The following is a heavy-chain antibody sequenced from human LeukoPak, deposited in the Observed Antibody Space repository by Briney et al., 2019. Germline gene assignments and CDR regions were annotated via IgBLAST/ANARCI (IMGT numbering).Heavy chain of an antibody. J-gene: IGHJ4*02. CDR1: GYTFTSYD. D-gene: IGHD1-7*01. CDR2: MNPNSGNT. V-gene: IGHV1-8*01. CDR3: ARGLSWNYVDTTFDY. Sequence: ASVKVSCKASGYTFTSYDINWVRQATGQGLEWMGWMNPNSGNTGYAQKFQGRVTMTRNTSISTAYMELSSLRSEDTAVYYRARGLSWNYVDTTFDYWGQGTLVTVSS.